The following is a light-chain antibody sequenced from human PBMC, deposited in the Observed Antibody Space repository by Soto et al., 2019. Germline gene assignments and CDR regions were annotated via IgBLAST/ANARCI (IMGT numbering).Light chain of an antibody. V-gene: IGLV2-14*03. CDR1: SSDVGAYNY. CDR3: STYSRSGTRNYV. J-gene: IGLJ1*01. Sequence: QSALTQPASVSGSPGQSITISCTGTSSDVGAYNYVSWYQQHAGKAPKLKIYEVSNRPSGVSNRFSGSKSGNTASLPISGLQSDDDADYYCSTYSRSGTRNYVFGTGTKVTVL. CDR2: EVS.